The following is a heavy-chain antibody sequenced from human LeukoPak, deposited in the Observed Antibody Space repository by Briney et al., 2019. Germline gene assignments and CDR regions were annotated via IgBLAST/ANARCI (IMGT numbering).Heavy chain of an antibody. CDR1: GYTFTGYY. CDR2: INPNSGGT. J-gene: IGHJ4*02. Sequence: ASVKVSCKASGYTFTGYYMHWVRQAPGQGLEWMGWINPNSGGTNYAQKFQGRVTMTRDTSISTAYMELSRLRSDDTAVYYCARVPLDIVVVPAAIPFDYWGQGTLVTVSS. V-gene: IGHV1-2*02. CDR3: ARVPLDIVVVPAAIPFDY. D-gene: IGHD2-2*03.